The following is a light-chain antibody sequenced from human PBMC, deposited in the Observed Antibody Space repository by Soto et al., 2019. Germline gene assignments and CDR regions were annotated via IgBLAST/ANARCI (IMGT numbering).Light chain of an antibody. CDR3: QQYGRSKRWT. J-gene: IGKJ1*01. CDR2: GAS. Sequence: EVVLTQFPGTLSLSPGERATLSCRASHTITGTYLAWYQQKPGQAPRLLIHGASTRATGIPDRFSGGGTGTDFNLNISRVEPEDFAVYYCQQYGRSKRWTFGQGTKVDIK. V-gene: IGKV3-20*01. CDR1: HTITGTY.